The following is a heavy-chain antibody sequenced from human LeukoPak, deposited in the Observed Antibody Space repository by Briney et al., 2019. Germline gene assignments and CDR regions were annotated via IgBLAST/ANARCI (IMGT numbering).Heavy chain of an antibody. Sequence: GGSLRLSCAASGFTFSSYSMNWVRQAPGKGLEWVSSISSSSSYIYYADSVKGRFTISRDNAKNSLYLQMNSLRVDDAAVYYCARDGDRNCWFSVLDYWGQGALVTVSS. CDR1: GFTFSSYS. D-gene: IGHD3-10*01. V-gene: IGHV3-21*01. J-gene: IGHJ4*02. CDR3: ARDGDRNCWFSVLDY. CDR2: ISSSSSYI.